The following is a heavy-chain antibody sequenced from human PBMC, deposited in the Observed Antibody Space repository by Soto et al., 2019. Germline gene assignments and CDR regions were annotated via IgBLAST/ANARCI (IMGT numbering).Heavy chain of an antibody. J-gene: IGHJ6*02. CDR1: GYSFTSYW. V-gene: IGHV5-10-1*01. CDR3: ARGYCSSTSCYEVEYYYYYGMDV. Sequence: GESLKISCQGSGYSFTSYWISWVRQMPGKGLEWMGRIDPSDSYTNYSPSFQGHVTISADKSISTAYLQWSSLKASDTAMYYCARGYCSSTSCYEVEYYYYYGMDVWGQGTTVTVSS. D-gene: IGHD2-2*01. CDR2: IDPSDSYT.